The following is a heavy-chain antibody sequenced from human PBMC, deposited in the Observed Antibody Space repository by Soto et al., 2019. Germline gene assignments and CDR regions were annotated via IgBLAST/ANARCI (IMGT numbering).Heavy chain of an antibody. V-gene: IGHV3-30*18. CDR1: GFTFSSYG. D-gene: IGHD6-13*01. CDR3: AKDYSPNYYYGMDV. Sequence: HPGGFLRLSCAASGFTFSSYGMHWVRQAPGKGLEWVAVISYDGSNKYYADSVKGRFTISRDNSKNTLYLQMNSLRAEDTAVYYCAKDYSPNYYYGMDVWGQGTTVTVSS. CDR2: ISYDGSNK. J-gene: IGHJ6*02.